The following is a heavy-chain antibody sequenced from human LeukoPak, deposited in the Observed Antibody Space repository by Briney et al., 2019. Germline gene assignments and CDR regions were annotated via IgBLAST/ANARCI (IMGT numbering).Heavy chain of an antibody. CDR2: IYPGDSDT. D-gene: IGHD2-21*02. J-gene: IGHJ5*02. Sequence: GESLKISCKISGYSFISHWIGWVRQMPGKGLECMGIIYPGDSDTRYSPYFQGQVTISADTSISTAYLQWSSLKASDTAMYYCARLPYCGGDCYPNWFDPWGQGTLVTVSS. CDR3: ARLPYCGGDCYPNWFDP. V-gene: IGHV5-51*01. CDR1: GYSFISHW.